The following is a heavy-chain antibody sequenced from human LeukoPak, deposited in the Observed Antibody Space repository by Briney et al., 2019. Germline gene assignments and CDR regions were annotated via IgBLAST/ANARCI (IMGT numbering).Heavy chain of an antibody. CDR3: ARVXHKYNXXDP. Sequence: SSVKVSCKASGGTFSSYAISWVRQAPGQGLEWMGRIIPIFGTANYAQKFQGRVTITTDESTSTAYMELSSLRSEDTAVYYCARVXHKYNXXDPWGQGXLVTVSS. CDR1: GGTFSSYA. CDR2: IIPIFGTA. V-gene: IGHV1-69*05. J-gene: IGHJ5*02. D-gene: IGHD1-14*01.